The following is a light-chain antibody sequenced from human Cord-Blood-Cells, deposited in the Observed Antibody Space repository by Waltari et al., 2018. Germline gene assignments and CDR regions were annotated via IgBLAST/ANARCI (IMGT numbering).Light chain of an antibody. CDR2: EVS. V-gene: IGLV2-8*01. CDR1: RSDVGGYNY. Sequence: QSALTPPPSAPGAPGQSVPISCTGTRSDVGGYNYVSWYQQHPSKAPTLLIYEVSKRPSGVPDRFSGSKSGNTSSLTVSGLQAEDEADYYCSSYAGSNNVVFGGGTKLTVL. CDR3: SSYAGSNNVV. J-gene: IGLJ2*01.